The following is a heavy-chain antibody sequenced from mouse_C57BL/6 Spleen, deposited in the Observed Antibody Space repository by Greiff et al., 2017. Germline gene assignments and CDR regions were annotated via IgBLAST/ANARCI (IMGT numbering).Heavy chain of an antibody. Sequence: QVQLQQPGAELVRPGTSVKLSCKASGYTFTSYWMHWVKQRPGQGLEWIGVIDPSDSYTNYNQKFKGKATLTVDTSSSTAYMQLSSLTSEDSAVYYCARSRTGTVWFAYWGQGTLVTVSA. V-gene: IGHV1-59*01. CDR1: GYTFTSYW. D-gene: IGHD4-1*01. CDR3: ARSRTGTVWFAY. J-gene: IGHJ3*01. CDR2: IDPSDSYT.